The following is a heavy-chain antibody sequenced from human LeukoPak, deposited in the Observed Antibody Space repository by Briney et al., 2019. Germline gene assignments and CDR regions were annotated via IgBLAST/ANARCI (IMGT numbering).Heavy chain of an antibody. CDR2: MNPNSGNT. CDR3: ARGRRYFDWLTSLYYFDY. J-gene: IGHJ4*02. CDR1: GYTFTSYD. D-gene: IGHD3-9*01. V-gene: IGHV1-8*01. Sequence: ASVKVSCKASGYTFTSYDINWVRQATGQGLEWMGWMNPNSGNTGYAQKFQGRVTMTRNTSISTAYMELSSLRSEGTAVYYCARGRRYFDWLTSLYYFDYWGQGTLVTVSS.